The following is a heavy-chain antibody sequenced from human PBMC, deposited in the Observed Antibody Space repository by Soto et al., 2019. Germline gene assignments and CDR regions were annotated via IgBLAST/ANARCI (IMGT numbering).Heavy chain of an antibody. CDR3: ARVKGRQWLVPNWFDP. V-gene: IGHV3-23*01. Sequence: SGGSLRLSCAASGFIFSSYAMSWVRQAPGKGLEWVSAISGSGGSTYYADSVKGRFTISRDNSKNTLYLQMNSLRAEDTAVYYCARVKGRQWLVPNWFDPWGQGTLVTVSS. CDR1: GFIFSSYA. J-gene: IGHJ5*02. CDR2: ISGSGGST. D-gene: IGHD6-19*01.